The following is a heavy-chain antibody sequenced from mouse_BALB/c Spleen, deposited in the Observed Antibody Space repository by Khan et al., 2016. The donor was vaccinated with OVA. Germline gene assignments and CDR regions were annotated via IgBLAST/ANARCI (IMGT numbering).Heavy chain of an antibody. CDR2: IYPFSGGT. Sequence: EVQLQQSGPELMKPGASVKISCKASGYSFTTYYIHWMMQSPGKSLEWIGYIYPFSGGTTYNQKFKGKATLTVDKSSSTAYIPLSNLTSEDSAVYYCTRHGYVAWFTYWGQGTLVTVSA. V-gene: IGHV1S135*01. J-gene: IGHJ3*01. CDR1: GYSFTTYY. CDR3: TRHGYVAWFTY. D-gene: IGHD2-2*01.